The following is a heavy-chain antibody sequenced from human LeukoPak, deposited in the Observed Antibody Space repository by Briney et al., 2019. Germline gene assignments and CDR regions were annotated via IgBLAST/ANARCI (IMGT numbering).Heavy chain of an antibody. J-gene: IGHJ4*02. D-gene: IGHD3-22*01. CDR2: ISAYNGNT. V-gene: IGHV1-18*04. CDR1: GYTFTGYY. CDR3: ARDWADRSDY. Sequence: GASVKVSCKASGYTFTGYYMHWVRQAPGQGLEWMGWISAYNGNTNYAQKFQGRVTMTTDTSTSTAYMELRSLRSDDTAVYYCARDWADRSDYWGQGTLVTVSS.